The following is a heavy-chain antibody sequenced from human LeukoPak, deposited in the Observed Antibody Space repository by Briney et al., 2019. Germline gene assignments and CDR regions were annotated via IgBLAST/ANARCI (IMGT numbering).Heavy chain of an antibody. CDR2: IYYSGST. Sequence: SETLSLTCTVSGGSISSSSYYWGWIRQPPGKGLEWIGSIYYSGSTYYNPTPKSRVTISVDTSKNQFSLKLSSVTAADTAVYYCARVGFDSSSWYPTPYYMDVWGKGTTVTVSS. D-gene: IGHD6-13*01. V-gene: IGHV4-39*07. CDR3: ARVGFDSSSWYPTPYYMDV. J-gene: IGHJ6*03. CDR1: GGSISSSSYY.